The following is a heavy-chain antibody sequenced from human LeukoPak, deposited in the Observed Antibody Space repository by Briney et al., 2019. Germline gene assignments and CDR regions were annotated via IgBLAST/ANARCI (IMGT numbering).Heavy chain of an antibody. V-gene: IGHV4-39*01. CDR1: GGSISSSSYY. J-gene: IGHJ4*02. CDR3: ARHKYYYDSSGYYYYFDY. D-gene: IGHD3-22*01. Sequence: PSETLSVTCTVSGGSISSSSYYWGWIRQPPGKGLEWIGSIYYSGSTYYNPSLKSRVTISVDTSKNQFSLKLSSVTAADTAVYYCARHKYYYDSSGYYYYFDYWGQGTLVTVSS. CDR2: IYYSGST.